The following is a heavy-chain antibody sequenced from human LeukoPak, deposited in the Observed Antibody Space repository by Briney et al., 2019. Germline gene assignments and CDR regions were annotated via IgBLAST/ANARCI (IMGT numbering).Heavy chain of an antibody. CDR1: GGSISSYY. Sequence: PSETLSLTCTVSGGSISSYYWSWIRQPAGKGLEWIGRIYTSGSTNYNPSLKTRVTMSVDTSKNQFSLKLSSVTAADTGVYYVGRDRGSPGGSGEWFDPWGQGTLVTVS. CDR3: GRDRGSPGGSGEWFDP. J-gene: IGHJ5*02. CDR2: IYTSGST. D-gene: IGHD2-15*01. V-gene: IGHV4-4*07.